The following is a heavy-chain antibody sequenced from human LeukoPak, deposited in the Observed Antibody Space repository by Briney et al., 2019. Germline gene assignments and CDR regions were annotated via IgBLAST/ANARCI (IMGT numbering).Heavy chain of an antibody. Sequence: PGGSLRLSCAASGFTFNNAWMSWVRRAPGKGLEWVAHIKSKTDGGTTDYAAPVKGRFTISRDDSKNTLYLQMSSLKTEDTAVYYCTTEGSYWGQGTLVTVSS. CDR3: TTEGSY. CDR1: GFTFNNAW. V-gene: IGHV3-15*01. J-gene: IGHJ4*02. CDR2: IKSKTDGGTT.